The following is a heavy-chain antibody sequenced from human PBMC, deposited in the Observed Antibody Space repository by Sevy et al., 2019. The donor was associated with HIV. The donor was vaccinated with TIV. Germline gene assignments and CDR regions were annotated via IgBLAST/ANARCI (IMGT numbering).Heavy chain of an antibody. V-gene: IGHV4-61*01. CDR3: AREARMGSYYFDY. CDR1: GDSVSSGSSY. D-gene: IGHD3-10*01. J-gene: IGHJ4*02. Sequence: SETLSLTCSVPGDSVSSGSSYWSWIRQPPGKGVEWIGYIYYSGSTNYNLSLKSRVAISIDTSKNQFSLKLNSVTAADTAVYYCAREARMGSYYFDYWGQGALVTVSS. CDR2: IYYSGST.